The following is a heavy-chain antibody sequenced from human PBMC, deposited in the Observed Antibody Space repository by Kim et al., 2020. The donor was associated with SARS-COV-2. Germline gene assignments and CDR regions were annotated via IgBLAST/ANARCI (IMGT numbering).Heavy chain of an antibody. CDR1: EFTFSNYA. J-gene: IGHJ4*02. V-gene: IGHV3-23*01. CDR3: ARAGERGYCSGGGCHCISC. CDR2: ISASGTIT. D-gene: IGHD2-15*01. Sequence: GGSLRLSCAASEFTFSNYAMTWVRQAPGKGLEWVSTISASGTITYYTGSVKGRFIISRDNSNNMLYLQMNSLTAEDTAVFYCARAGERGYCSGGGCHCISCWGQGTLVSVSA.